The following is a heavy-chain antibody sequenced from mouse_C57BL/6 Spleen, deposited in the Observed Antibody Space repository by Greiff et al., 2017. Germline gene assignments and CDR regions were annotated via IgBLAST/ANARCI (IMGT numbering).Heavy chain of an antibody. D-gene: IGHD4-1*01. CDR3: ASQIPSGYFDY. V-gene: IGHV1-9*01. CDR1: GYTFTGYW. Sequence: QVQLQQSGAELMKPGASVKLSCKATGYTFTGYWIEWVKQRPGHGLEWIGEILPGSGSTNYHEKFKGKATFTADTSSNTAYMQLSSLTTEDSAIYYCASQIPSGYFDYWGQGTTLTVSS. J-gene: IGHJ2*01. CDR2: ILPGSGST.